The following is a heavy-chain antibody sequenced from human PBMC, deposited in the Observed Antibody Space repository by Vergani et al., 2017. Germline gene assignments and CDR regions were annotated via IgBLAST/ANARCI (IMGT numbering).Heavy chain of an antibody. V-gene: IGHV1-69*01. J-gene: IGHJ3*02. CDR1: GGTFSSYA. CDR3: AYTTVYSGYETRFGSIKGAFDI. D-gene: IGHD5-12*01. CDR2: IIPIFGTA. Sequence: QVQLVQSGAEVKKPGSSVKVSCKASGGTFSSYAISWVRQAPGQGLEWMGGIIPIFGTANYAQKFQGRVTITADESTSTAYMELSSLRSEDTAVYYCAYTTVYSGYETRFGSIKGAFDIWGQGTMVTVSS.